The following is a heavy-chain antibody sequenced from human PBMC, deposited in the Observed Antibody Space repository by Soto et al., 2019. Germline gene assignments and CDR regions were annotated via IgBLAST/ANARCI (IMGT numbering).Heavy chain of an antibody. CDR3: ARGSSSWENYYFYGLDI. D-gene: IGHD6-13*01. CDR2: VSAGNGQT. CDR1: GYSFSNYG. V-gene: IGHV1-3*01. Sequence: ASVVSCKASGYSFSNYGIHWVRQAPGQRLEWLGWVSAGNGQTKYSQRFQGRVTITRDTSASTAHMDLTSLTSEDTGVYYCARGSSSWENYYFYGLDIWGQGSTVTVSS. J-gene: IGHJ6*02.